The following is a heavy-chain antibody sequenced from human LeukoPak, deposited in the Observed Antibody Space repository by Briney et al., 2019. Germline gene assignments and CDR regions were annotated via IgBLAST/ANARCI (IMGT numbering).Heavy chain of an antibody. CDR2: ISYSGSTI. Sequence: PGGSLRLSCTASGFTFSNYNMNWVRQAPGKGLEWVSFISYSGSTILYADSVKGRFTISRDSAKNSLYLQMGSLRAEDTAVYFCARGVKSAIGKWNYVWFDPWGQGTLVTVAS. D-gene: IGHD1-7*01. CDR3: ARGVKSAIGKWNYVWFDP. J-gene: IGHJ5*02. CDR1: GFTFSNYN. V-gene: IGHV3-48*01.